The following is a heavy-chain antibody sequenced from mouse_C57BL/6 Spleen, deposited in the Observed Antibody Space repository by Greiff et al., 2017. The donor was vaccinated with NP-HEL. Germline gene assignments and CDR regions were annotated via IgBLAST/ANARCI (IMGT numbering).Heavy chain of an antibody. CDR2: INPSTGGT. V-gene: IGHV1-42*01. D-gene: IGHD1-1*01. CDR3: ARPYYYGSSHYAMDY. Sequence: EVQGVESGPELVKPGASVKISCKASGYSFTGYYMNWVKQSPEKSLEWIGEINPSTGGTTYNQKFKAKATLTVDKSSSTAYMQLKSLTSEDSAVYYCARPYYYGSSHYAMDYWGQGTSVTVSS. J-gene: IGHJ4*01. CDR1: GYSFTGYY.